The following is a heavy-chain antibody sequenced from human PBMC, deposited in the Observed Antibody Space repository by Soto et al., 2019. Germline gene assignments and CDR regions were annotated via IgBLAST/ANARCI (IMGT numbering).Heavy chain of an antibody. V-gene: IGHV3-66*01. J-gene: IGHJ4*02. D-gene: IGHD5-12*01. CDR1: GITVITNY. CDR3: ARDPTTSTVTDY. CDR2: IYSDGST. Sequence: PGGSLRLSCAASGITVITNYFSWVRQAPGQGLEWVSGIYSDGSTHYADSVKGRFTISRDNSKDTLYLQMNTLRAEDTGVYYCARDPTTSTVTDYWGQGTVVPVS.